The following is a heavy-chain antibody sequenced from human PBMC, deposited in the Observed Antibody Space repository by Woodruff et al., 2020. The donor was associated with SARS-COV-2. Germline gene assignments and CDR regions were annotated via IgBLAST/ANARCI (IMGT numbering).Heavy chain of an antibody. D-gene: IGHD3-22*01. CDR2: IYNSGST. J-gene: IGHJ5*02. V-gene: IGHV4-59*01. CDR3: ARDLRADSRWFDP. Sequence: GLEWIGYIYNSGSTNYNPSLKSRVTISADTSKNQFSLKLSSVTAADTAVYYCARDLRADSRWFDPWGQGTLVTV.